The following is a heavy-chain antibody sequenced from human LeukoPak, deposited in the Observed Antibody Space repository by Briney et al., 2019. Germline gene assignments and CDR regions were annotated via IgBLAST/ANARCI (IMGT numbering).Heavy chain of an antibody. CDR1: SGSISSSSYY. CDR2: IYYSGST. D-gene: IGHD3-22*01. V-gene: IGHV4-39*02. J-gene: IGHJ4*02. Sequence: SETLSLTCTVSSGSISSSSYYWGWIRQPPGQGLEWIGTIYYSGSTYYSPSLKSRVTISVDTSKNQFSLKLSSVTAADTAVYYCARDNDYYDSSGYYRYFDYWGQGTLVTVSS. CDR3: ARDNDYYDSSGYYRYFDY.